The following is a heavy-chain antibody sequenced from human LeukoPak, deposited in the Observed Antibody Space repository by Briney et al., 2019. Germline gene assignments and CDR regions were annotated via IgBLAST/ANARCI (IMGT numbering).Heavy chain of an antibody. CDR3: AKDLCAVTTGCAFDI. CDR1: GFTFDDYA. J-gene: IGHJ3*02. D-gene: IGHD4-17*01. CDR2: ISWNSGSI. Sequence: GRSLRLSCAASGFTFDDYAMHWVRQAPGEGLEWVSGISWNSGSIGYADSVKGRFTISRDNAKNSLYLQMNSLRAEDIALYYCAKDLCAVTTGCAFDIWGQGPMVTVSS. V-gene: IGHV3-9*03.